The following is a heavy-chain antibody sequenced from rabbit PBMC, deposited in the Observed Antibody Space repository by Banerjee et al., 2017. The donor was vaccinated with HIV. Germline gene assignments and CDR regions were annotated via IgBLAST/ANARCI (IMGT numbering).Heavy chain of an antibody. CDR3: ARDSAGREDFNF. J-gene: IGHJ4*01. Sequence: QSLEESGGGLVQPEGSLTLTCTASGFSFTSNPMCWVRQAPGKGLEWIACISAGNGGTTYYTNWPKGRFTISKTSSTTVTLQMTSLTAADTATYFCARDSAGREDFNFWGQGTLVTVS. CDR2: ISAGNGGTT. D-gene: IGHD4-1*01. V-gene: IGHV1S40*01. CDR1: GFSFTSNP.